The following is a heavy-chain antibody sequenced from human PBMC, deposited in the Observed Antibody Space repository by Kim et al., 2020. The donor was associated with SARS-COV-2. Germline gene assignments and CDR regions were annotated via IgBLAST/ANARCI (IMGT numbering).Heavy chain of an antibody. J-gene: IGHJ5*02. Sequence: EGGSTDYAAPVKDRFTISRDDSKNTLYLQMGRLKTEDTAVFYCTTWSGSSWGQGTLVTVSS. CDR3: TTWSGSS. D-gene: IGHD3-10*01. V-gene: IGHV3-15*01. CDR2: EGGST.